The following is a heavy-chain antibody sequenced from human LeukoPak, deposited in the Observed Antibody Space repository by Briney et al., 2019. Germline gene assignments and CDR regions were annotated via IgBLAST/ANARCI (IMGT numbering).Heavy chain of an antibody. Sequence: GGFLRLSCAASGFIFSSYSMSWVRQAPGKGLEWVSVITGSGKNTYYADSVKGRFTISKDNSKNTVYLQMNDLRVDDTAVYYCAKAASSSWPSYQYGMDVWGQGTTVTVSS. D-gene: IGHD6-13*01. CDR2: ITGSGKNT. CDR1: GFIFSSYS. CDR3: AKAASSSWPSYQYGMDV. J-gene: IGHJ6*02. V-gene: IGHV3-23*01.